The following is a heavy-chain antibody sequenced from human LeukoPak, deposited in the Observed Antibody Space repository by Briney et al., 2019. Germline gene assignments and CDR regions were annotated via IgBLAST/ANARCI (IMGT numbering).Heavy chain of an antibody. V-gene: IGHV3-7*04. Sequence: GGSLRLSCVASGFPFSSYWMTWVRQAPGKGLEWVANIKQDGSRKSYVDSVKGRFTISRDNAKNSLYLQMNSLRAEDTAIYYCTRVGYIDEGIDYWGQGTLVTVSS. J-gene: IGHJ4*02. CDR3: TRVGYIDEGIDY. D-gene: IGHD5-24*01. CDR2: IKQDGSRK. CDR1: GFPFSSYW.